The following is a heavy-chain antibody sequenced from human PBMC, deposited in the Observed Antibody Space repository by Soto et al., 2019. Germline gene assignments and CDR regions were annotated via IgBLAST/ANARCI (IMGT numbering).Heavy chain of an antibody. D-gene: IGHD3-22*01. V-gene: IGHV4-34*01. CDR1: GGSFSGYY. Sequence: SETLSLTCAVYGGSFSGYYWSWIRQPPGKVLEWIGEINHSGSTNYNPSLKSRVTISVDTSKNQFSLKLSSVTAADTAVYYCARAPHTYYYDSRAYYYGMDAWGQGTTVTVSS. J-gene: IGHJ6*02. CDR3: ARAPHTYYYDSRAYYYGMDA. CDR2: INHSGST.